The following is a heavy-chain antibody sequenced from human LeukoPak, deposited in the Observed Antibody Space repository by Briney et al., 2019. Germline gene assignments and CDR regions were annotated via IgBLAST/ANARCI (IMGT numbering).Heavy chain of an antibody. D-gene: IGHD6-13*01. CDR1: GFTFDDYA. J-gene: IGHJ3*02. Sequence: GGSLRLSCAASGFTFDDYAMPWVRQAPGKGLEWVSLISGDGGSTYYADSVEGRFTISRDNSKNSLYLQMNSLRTEDTALYYCAKDIKYSSSWYRGADAFDIWGQGTMVTVSS. CDR3: AKDIKYSSSWYRGADAFDI. CDR2: ISGDGGST. V-gene: IGHV3-43*02.